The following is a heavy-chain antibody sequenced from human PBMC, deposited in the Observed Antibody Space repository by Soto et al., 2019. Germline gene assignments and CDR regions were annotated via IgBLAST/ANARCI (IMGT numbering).Heavy chain of an antibody. Sequence: EVQLVESGGGLVQPGRSLRLSCVSSGFTFDDYGMHWVRQAPGKGLEWVSGISWDSYSIGYADSVKGRFTISRDNAKNSLYLQMNSLKSEDTALYYCAKARGGIDYWGQGTLVTVSS. CDR3: AKARGGIDY. D-gene: IGHD3-16*01. V-gene: IGHV3-9*01. CDR2: ISWDSYSI. CDR1: GFTFDDYG. J-gene: IGHJ4*02.